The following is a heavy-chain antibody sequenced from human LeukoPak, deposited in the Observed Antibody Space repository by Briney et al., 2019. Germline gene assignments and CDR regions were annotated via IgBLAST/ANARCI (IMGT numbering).Heavy chain of an antibody. D-gene: IGHD3-22*01. V-gene: IGHV3-74*01. CDR2: INSDGSST. CDR3: AKEFDSSGFFDC. CDR1: GFTFSSYW. J-gene: IGHJ4*02. Sequence: GGSLRLSCTASGFTFSSYWMHWVRQAPGKGLVWVSRINSDGSSTTYADSVKGRFTISRDNAKDTLYLQMNSLRAEDTAVYYCAKEFDSSGFFDCWGQGTLVTVSS.